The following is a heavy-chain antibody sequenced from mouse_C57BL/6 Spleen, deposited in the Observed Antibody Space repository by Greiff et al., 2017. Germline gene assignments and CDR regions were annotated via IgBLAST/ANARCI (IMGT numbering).Heavy chain of an antibody. D-gene: IGHD2-3*01. V-gene: IGHV1-4*01. J-gene: IGHJ3*01. CDR2: INPSSGYT. CDR1: GYTFTSYT. Sequence: QVQLKESGAELARPGASVKMSCKASGYTFTSYTMHWVKQRPGQGLEWIGYINPSSGYTKYNQKFKDKATLTADKSSSTAYMQLSSLTSEDSAVYYCARPYDGYYSWFAYWGQGTLVTVSA. CDR3: ARPYDGYYSWFAY.